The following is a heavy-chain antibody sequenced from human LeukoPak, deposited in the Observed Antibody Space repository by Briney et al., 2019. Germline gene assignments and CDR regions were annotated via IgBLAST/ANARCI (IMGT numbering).Heavy chain of an antibody. J-gene: IGHJ6*03. D-gene: IGHD3-16*02. CDR2: ISWDGGST. CDR3: AKDGGGIRHSYYYYMDV. Sequence: PGGSLRLSCAASGFTFDDYTMHWVRQAPGKGLEWVSLISWDGGSTYYADSVKGRFTISRDNSKNSLYLQMNSLRTEDTALYYCAKDGGGIRHSYYYYMDVWGKGTTVTISS. V-gene: IGHV3-43*01. CDR1: GFTFDDYT.